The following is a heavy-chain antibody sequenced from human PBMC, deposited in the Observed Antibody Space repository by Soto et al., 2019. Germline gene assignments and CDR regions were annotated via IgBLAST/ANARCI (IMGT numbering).Heavy chain of an antibody. CDR2: ISPYDGST. CDR1: GFTFTNYF. D-gene: IGHD6-25*01. Sequence: QVQLVQSGAEVKKPGASVKVSCKASGFTFTNYFFHWVRQAPRQGLEWMGIISPYDGSTNYVQSWQGRVSPNTDTSTSTVGMEGSSLRSDDAAVYYCGRGGGRRSSGFYYYYGMDVWGHGTTVTVSS. CDR3: GRGGGRRSSGFYYYYGMDV. V-gene: IGHV1-46*04. J-gene: IGHJ6*02.